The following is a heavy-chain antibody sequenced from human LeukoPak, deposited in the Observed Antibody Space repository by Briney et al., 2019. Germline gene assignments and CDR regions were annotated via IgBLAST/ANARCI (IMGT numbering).Heavy chain of an antibody. J-gene: IGHJ4*02. CDR1: GFTFSSYE. Sequence: GGSLRLSCAASGFTFSSYEMNWVRQAPGKGLEWVSYISSSGSTIYYADSVKGRFTISRDNAKNSLYLQMNSLRAEDTAVYHCARVGGYEVFDYWGQGTLVTVSS. CDR3: ARVGGYEVFDY. D-gene: IGHD5-12*01. V-gene: IGHV3-48*03. CDR2: ISSSGSTI.